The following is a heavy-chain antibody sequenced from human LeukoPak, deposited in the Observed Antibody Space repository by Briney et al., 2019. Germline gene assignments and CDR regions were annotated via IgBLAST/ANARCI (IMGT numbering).Heavy chain of an antibody. V-gene: IGHV3-7*01. J-gene: IGHJ6*02. D-gene: IGHD1-26*01. CDR1: GFTFSSYW. Sequence: GGSLRLSCAASGFTFSSYWMSWVRQAPGKGLEWVANIKQDGSEKYYVDSVKGRFTISRDNAKNSLYLQMNSLRAEGTAVYYCPRVGPYYGMDVWGQGTTVTVSS. CDR3: PRVGPYYGMDV. CDR2: IKQDGSEK.